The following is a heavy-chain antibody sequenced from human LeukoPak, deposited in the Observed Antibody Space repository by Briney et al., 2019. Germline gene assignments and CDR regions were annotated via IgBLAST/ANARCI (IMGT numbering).Heavy chain of an antibody. D-gene: IGHD6-25*01. CDR2: IIPMFGTA. Sequence: SVKVSCKASGGTFSNYAISWVRQSPGQGREWLGGIIPMFGTAKYAQKFQGRVTITTDESTTTAYMELISLRFEDTAVYYCLRRQALRGRHRAFDPWGQGTLVTVTS. CDR1: GGTFSNYA. CDR3: LRRQALRGRHRAFDP. V-gene: IGHV1-69*05. J-gene: IGHJ5*02.